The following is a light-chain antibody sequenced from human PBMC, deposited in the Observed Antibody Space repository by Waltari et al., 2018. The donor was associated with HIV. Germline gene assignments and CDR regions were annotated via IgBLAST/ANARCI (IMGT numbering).Light chain of an antibody. CDR2: WAS. J-gene: IGKJ1*01. Sequence: DIVMTQSPDSLAVSLGERATTNCKSSQSLYKSNNNNYLAWYQQKPGQPPKLLISWASTRESGVPDRFSGSGSGTDFTLTISSLQPEDGAVYYCQHYYNTPRRFGQGTKVEI. V-gene: IGKV4-1*01. CDR3: QHYYNTPRR. CDR1: QSLYKSNNNNY.